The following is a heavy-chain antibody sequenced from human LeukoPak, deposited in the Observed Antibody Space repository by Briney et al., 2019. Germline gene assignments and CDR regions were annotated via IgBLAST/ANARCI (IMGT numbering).Heavy chain of an antibody. V-gene: IGHV1-46*01. Sequence: APVKVSCKASGYTFTRCFIHWVRQAPRHGLEWLGVINTSGGSTSYAQKFQGRVTMTRDTSTSTVSMELSSLRFEDTAVYYCARGPYSGDWHFDFWGQGTLVTVSS. CDR3: ARGPYSGDWHFDF. CDR2: INTSGGST. J-gene: IGHJ4*02. D-gene: IGHD6-19*01. CDR1: GYTFTRCF.